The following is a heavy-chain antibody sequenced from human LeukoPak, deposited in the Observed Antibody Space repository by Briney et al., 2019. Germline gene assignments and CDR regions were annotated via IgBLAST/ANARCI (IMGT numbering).Heavy chain of an antibody. CDR3: ARDAATYYDFWSGYYGGWFDP. CDR2: IKQDGSEK. CDR1: GFTFSSYW. J-gene: IGHJ5*02. D-gene: IGHD3-3*01. V-gene: IGHV3-7*01. Sequence: GGSLRLSCAASGFTFSSYWMSWVRQAPGKGLEWVANIKQDGSEKYYVDSVKGRFTISRDNTKNSQYLQMNSLRAEDTAVYYCARDAATYYDFWSGYYGGWFDPWGQGTLVTVSS.